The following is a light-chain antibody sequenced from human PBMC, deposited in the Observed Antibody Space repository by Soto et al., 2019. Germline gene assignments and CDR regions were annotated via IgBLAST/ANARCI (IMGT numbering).Light chain of an antibody. CDR3: SSYAGSNNEV. CDR1: SSDVGGYNY. V-gene: IGLV2-8*01. J-gene: IGLJ3*02. Sequence: QSALTQPPSASGSPGQSVTISCTGTSSDVGGYNYVSWYQQHPGKAPKLMIYEVSKRPSGVPDRFSGSKSGNTASLTVSGSQAEDEADDYCSSYAGSNNEVFGGGTQLTVL. CDR2: EVS.